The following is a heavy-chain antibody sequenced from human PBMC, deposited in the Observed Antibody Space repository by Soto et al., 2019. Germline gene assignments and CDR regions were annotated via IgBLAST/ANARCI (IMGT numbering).Heavy chain of an antibody. CDR1: GGSISSGGHY. D-gene: IGHD1-26*01. Sequence: PSETLSLTCTVSGGSISSGGHYWSWIRQHPGKGLEWIGYIYYSGSTYYNPSLKSRITISVDTSKNHFSLKLSSVTAADTAVYYCARVVSDRMWDLNWFDPWGQGTLVTVSS. J-gene: IGHJ5*02. CDR3: ARVVSDRMWDLNWFDP. V-gene: IGHV4-61*03. CDR2: IYYSGST.